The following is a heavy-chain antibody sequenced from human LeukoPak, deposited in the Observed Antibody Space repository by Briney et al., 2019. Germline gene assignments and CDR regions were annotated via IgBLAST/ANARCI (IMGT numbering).Heavy chain of an antibody. CDR2: IYSGGAT. CDR3: AREYYYDNSGYYF. Sequence: GGSLRLSCAASGFSVSNNYMSWVRQAPGKGLEWVSVIYSGGATYSADSVKGRFTISRDNSKNTLYLQMNSLRVEDTAVYYCAREYYYDNSGYYFWGQGTLVAVSS. CDR1: GFSVSNNY. J-gene: IGHJ4*02. V-gene: IGHV3-53*01. D-gene: IGHD3-22*01.